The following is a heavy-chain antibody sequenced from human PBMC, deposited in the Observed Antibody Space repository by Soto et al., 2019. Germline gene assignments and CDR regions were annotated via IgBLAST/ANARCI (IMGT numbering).Heavy chain of an antibody. CDR1: GYTLTELS. D-gene: IGHD1-26*01. V-gene: IGHV1-24*01. CDR3: ARVHGGSWEHYYYGMDV. CDR2: FDPEDGET. Sequence: ASVKVSCKVSGYTLTELSMHWVRQAPGKGLEWMGGFDPEDGETIYAQKFQGRVTMTEDTSTDTAYMELSSLRSEDTAVYYCARVHGGSWEHYYYGMDVWGQGTTVTVSS. J-gene: IGHJ6*02.